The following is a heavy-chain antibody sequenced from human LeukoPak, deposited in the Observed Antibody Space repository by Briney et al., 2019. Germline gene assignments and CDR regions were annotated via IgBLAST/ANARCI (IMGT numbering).Heavy chain of an antibody. CDR1: GFTFSSYS. CDR2: ITSSSSYI. J-gene: IGHJ4*02. D-gene: IGHD3-22*01. CDR3: ARGGTMNYYFDY. Sequence: GGSLRLSCAASGFTFSSYSMNWVRQAPGKGLEWVSSITSSSSYIYYADSVKGRFTISRDNAKNSLYLQMNSLRAEDTAVYYCARGGTMNYYFDYWGQGTLVTVSS. V-gene: IGHV3-21*01.